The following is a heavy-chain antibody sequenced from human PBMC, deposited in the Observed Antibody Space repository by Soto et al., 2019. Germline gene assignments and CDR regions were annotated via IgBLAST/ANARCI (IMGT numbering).Heavy chain of an antibody. CDR1: GFTFSSYG. Sequence: QVQLVESVGGVVQPGRSLRLSCAASGFTFSSYGMHWVRQAPGKGLEWVAVISYDGSNKDYADSVKGRFTISRDNSKNTLYLQMISQTDESTAMYYCAKPNNCISTSCYLFEALDIWGQGTMITVSS. CDR3: AKPNNCISTSCYLFEALDI. CDR2: ISYDGSNK. V-gene: IGHV3-30*18. J-gene: IGHJ3*02. D-gene: IGHD2-2*01.